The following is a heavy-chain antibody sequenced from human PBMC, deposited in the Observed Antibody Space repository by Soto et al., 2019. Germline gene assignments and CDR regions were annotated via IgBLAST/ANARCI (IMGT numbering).Heavy chain of an antibody. V-gene: IGHV3-48*02. D-gene: IGHD3-3*01. CDR2: ISSSSSTI. J-gene: IGHJ6*02. Sequence: GGSLRLSCAASGFTFSSYSMNWVRQAPGKGLEWVSYISSSSSTIYYADSVKGRFTISRDNAKNSLYLQMNSLRDEDTAVYYCAREWFGVVQIQPHYGMDVLGQGTTVTVSS. CDR3: AREWFGVVQIQPHYGMDV. CDR1: GFTFSSYS.